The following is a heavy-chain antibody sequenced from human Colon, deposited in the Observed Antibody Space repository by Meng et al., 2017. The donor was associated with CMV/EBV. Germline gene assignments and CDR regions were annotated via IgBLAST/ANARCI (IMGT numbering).Heavy chain of an antibody. CDR1: GGSISNYY. J-gene: IGHJ4*02. CDR3: ARVGSSGWELAF. Sequence: SETLSLTCTVSGGSISNYYWSWIRQSPGKGLEWIGYIYYSGTRYNSNSGRTNYNPSLKSRVTIPVDPSKNQFSLELSSVTAADTAVYYCARVGSSGWELAFWGPGTLVTVSS. CDR2: IYYSGTRYNSNSGRT. V-gene: IGHV4-59*01. D-gene: IGHD6-19*01.